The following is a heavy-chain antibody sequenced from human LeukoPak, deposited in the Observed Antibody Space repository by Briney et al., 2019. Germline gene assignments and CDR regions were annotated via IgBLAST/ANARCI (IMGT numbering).Heavy chain of an antibody. CDR1: GGSISSSSYY. V-gene: IGHV4-39*07. J-gene: IGHJ4*02. D-gene: IGHD1-26*01. Sequence: KPSETLSLTCNVSGGSISSSSYYWGWIRQAPGKGLEWIGSIYYSGSTYYNPSLKSRVTISVDTSKNQFSLRLSSVTAADTAVYYCARDGLLGATTEQPPLDYRGQGILVTVSS. CDR3: ARDGLLGATTEQPPLDY. CDR2: IYYSGST.